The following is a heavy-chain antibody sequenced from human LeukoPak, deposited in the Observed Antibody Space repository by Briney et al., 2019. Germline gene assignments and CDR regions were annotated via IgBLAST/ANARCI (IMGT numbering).Heavy chain of an antibody. Sequence: GASVKVSCKASGGTFSSYAISWVRQAPGQGLEWMGGIIPIFGTANYAQKFQGRVTMTRDTSTSTVYMELSSLRSEDTAVYYCARGDDSSGYYDYYYGMDVWGQGTTVTVSS. J-gene: IGHJ6*02. CDR3: ARGDDSSGYYDYYYGMDV. CDR2: IIPIFGTA. CDR1: GGTFSSYA. D-gene: IGHD3-22*01. V-gene: IGHV1-69*05.